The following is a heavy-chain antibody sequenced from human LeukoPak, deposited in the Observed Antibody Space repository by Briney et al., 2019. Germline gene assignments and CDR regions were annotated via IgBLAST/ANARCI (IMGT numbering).Heavy chain of an antibody. CDR1: GFTFSSYA. J-gene: IGHJ4*02. CDR2: ISGSGGST. Sequence: GGSLRLSCAASGFTFSSYAMDWVRQAPGKGLEWVSGISGSGGSTYYADSVKGRFTISRDNSKNTLYLQMNSLRVEDTAVYYCAKAGNVIVVAQIDYWGQGALVTVSS. CDR3: AKAGNVIVVAQIDY. D-gene: IGHD3-22*01. V-gene: IGHV3-23*01.